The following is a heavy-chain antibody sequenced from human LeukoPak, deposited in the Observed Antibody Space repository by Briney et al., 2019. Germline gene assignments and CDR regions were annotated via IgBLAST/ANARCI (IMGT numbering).Heavy chain of an antibody. V-gene: IGHV4-4*07. CDR1: GGSISSYY. J-gene: IGHJ6*02. CDR2: IYTSGST. D-gene: IGHD6-6*01. CDR3: ARGQSSPYYYYGMDV. Sequence: SETLSLTCTVSGGSISSYYWSWIRQPAGKGPEWIGRIYTSGSTNYNPSLKSRVTISVDTSKNQFSLKLSSVTAADTAVYYCARGQSSPYYYYGMDVWGQGTTVTVSS.